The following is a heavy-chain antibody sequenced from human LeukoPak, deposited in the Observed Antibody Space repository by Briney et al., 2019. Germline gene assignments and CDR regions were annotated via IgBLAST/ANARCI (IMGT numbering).Heavy chain of an antibody. CDR2: IYHSGST. D-gene: IGHD2-15*01. V-gene: IGHV4-30-2*01. Sequence: SETLSLTCAVSDGSISSGGYSWSWIRQPPGKGLEWIGYIYHSGSTYYNPSLKSRVTISVDTSKNQFSLKLSSVTAADTAVYYCARAIGYCSGGSCSLDYWGQGTLVTVSS. CDR1: DGSISSGGYS. CDR3: ARAIGYCSGGSCSLDY. J-gene: IGHJ4*02.